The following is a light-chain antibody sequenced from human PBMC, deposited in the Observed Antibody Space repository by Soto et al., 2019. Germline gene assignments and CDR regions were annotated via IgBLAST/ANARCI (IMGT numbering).Light chain of an antibody. V-gene: IGLV6-57*04. CDR3: QSYDSDFVV. J-gene: IGLJ2*01. CDR1: SGSIANNY. Sequence: NFMLTQPHSVSESPGKTLSISCTRSSGSIANNYVQWYQQRPGSAPTTVIYENNQRLSGVPDRFSGSTDGSSNSASLTISGLEDEGEAYYYCQSYDSDFVVFGGGTKLTVL. CDR2: ENN.